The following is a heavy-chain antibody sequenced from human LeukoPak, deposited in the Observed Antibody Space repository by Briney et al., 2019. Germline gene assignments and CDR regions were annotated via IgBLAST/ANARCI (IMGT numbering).Heavy chain of an antibody. CDR3: ARDRGGYSSSWGPGTFDY. Sequence: GGSLRLSCAASGFTFSSYWMSWVRQAPGTGLEWVANIKQDGSEKYSVDSVKGRFTISRDNAKNSLYLQTNSLRAEDTAVYYCARDRGGYSSSWGPGTFDYWGQGTLVTVSS. J-gene: IGHJ4*02. CDR2: IKQDGSEK. D-gene: IGHD6-13*01. V-gene: IGHV3-7*01. CDR1: GFTFSSYW.